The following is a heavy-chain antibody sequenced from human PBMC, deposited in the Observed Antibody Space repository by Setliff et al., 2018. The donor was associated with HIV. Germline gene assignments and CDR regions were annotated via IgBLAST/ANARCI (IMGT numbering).Heavy chain of an antibody. J-gene: IGHJ3*02. V-gene: IGHV1-18*01. D-gene: IGHD3-22*01. CDR3: ASPGRRSSGAFDI. CDR1: GYTFPNYG. CDR2: ISAYTANT. Sequence: ASVKVSCKASGYTFPNYGITWVRQAPGQGLEWMGWISAYTANTNYAQNLQGRVTLTTDTSTSTAYMELRSLRSDDTAVYYCASPGRRSSGAFDIWGQGTMVTVSS.